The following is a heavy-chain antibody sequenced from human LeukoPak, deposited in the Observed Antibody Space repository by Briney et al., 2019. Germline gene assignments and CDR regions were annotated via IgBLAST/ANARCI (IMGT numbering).Heavy chain of an antibody. V-gene: IGHV3-48*04. Sequence: GGSLRLSCAASGFTFSSYSMNWVRQAPGKGLEWVSYISSSSTIYYADSVKGRFTISRDNAKNSLYLQMNSLRAEDTAVYYCARESAQGMDVWGKGTTVTVSS. D-gene: IGHD6-25*01. CDR1: GFTFSSYS. CDR3: ARESAQGMDV. CDR2: ISSSSTI. J-gene: IGHJ6*03.